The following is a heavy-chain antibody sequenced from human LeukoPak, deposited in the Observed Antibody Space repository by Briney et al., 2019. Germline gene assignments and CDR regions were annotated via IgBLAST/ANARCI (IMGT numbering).Heavy chain of an antibody. Sequence: SVKVSCKASGGTFSSYAISWVRQAPGQGLEWMGGIIPIFGTANYAQKFQGRVTITADESTSTAYMELSSLRSEDTAVYYCARDDCSSTSCYTAGGWFDPWGQGTLVTVSS. D-gene: IGHD2-2*02. CDR2: IIPIFGTA. J-gene: IGHJ5*02. CDR3: ARDDCSSTSCYTAGGWFDP. CDR1: GGTFSSYA. V-gene: IGHV1-69*01.